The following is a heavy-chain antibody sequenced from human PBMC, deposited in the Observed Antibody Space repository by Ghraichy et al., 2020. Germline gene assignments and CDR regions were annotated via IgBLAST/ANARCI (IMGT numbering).Heavy chain of an antibody. D-gene: IGHD3-16*01. CDR2: IHYSGNT. CDR1: GESFNGYY. CDR3: ARGPWGREGYYGVSYGMDV. J-gene: IGHJ6*01. V-gene: IGHV4-34*01. Sequence: SQTLSLTCAVYGESFNGYYWTGIRQPPGKGLEWIGEIHYSGNTNYDPSLRSRVTISIDTSKKEFSLRLTAVTAADTALYYCARGPWGREGYYGVSYGMDVWGQGTTVTVSS.